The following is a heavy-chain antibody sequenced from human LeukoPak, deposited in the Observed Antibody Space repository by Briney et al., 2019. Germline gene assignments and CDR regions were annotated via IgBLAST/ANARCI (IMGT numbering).Heavy chain of an antibody. J-gene: IGHJ4*02. V-gene: IGHV3-23*01. D-gene: IGHD1-26*01. CDR3: AKGLKWELLGYFDY. Sequence: PGGSLRLSCAASGFTFSSYSMNWVRQAPGKGLEWVSAISGSGGSTYYADSVKGRFTISRDNSKNTLYLQMNSLRAEDTAVYYCAKGLKWELLGYFDYWGQGTLVTVSS. CDR1: GFTFSSYS. CDR2: ISGSGGST.